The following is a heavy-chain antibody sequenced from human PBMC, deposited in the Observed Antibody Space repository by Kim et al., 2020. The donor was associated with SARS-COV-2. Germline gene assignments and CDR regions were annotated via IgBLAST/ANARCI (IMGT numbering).Heavy chain of an antibody. V-gene: IGHV7-4-1*02. CDR2: INTNTGNP. D-gene: IGHD3-10*01. J-gene: IGHJ6*03. Sequence: ASVKVSCKASGYTFTSYAMNWVRQAPGQGLEWMGWINTNTGNPTYAQGFTGRFVFSLDTSVSTAFLQISSVKAEDTAVYYCANAGSLLYYYSYMDVWGKGTTVTVSS. CDR1: GYTFTSYA. CDR3: ANAGSLLYYYSYMDV.